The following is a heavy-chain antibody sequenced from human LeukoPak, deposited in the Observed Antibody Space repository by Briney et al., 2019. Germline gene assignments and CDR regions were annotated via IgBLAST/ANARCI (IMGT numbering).Heavy chain of an antibody. CDR2: MSLDGSSI. V-gene: IGHV3-30*15. CDR3: ARDRGKLRYFDL. J-gene: IGHJ4*02. Sequence: GGSLRLSCVASGFAFKTQAMHWVRQAPGKGLEWLAVMSLDGSSIYYADSVKGRFTISRDNSKNTLYLQMSSLRVEDTAVYYCARDRGKLRYFDLWGQGTLLTVSS. D-gene: IGHD3-9*01. CDR1: GFAFKTQA.